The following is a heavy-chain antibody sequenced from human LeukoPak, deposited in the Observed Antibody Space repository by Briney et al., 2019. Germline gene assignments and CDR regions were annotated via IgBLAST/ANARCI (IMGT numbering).Heavy chain of an antibody. D-gene: IGHD3-3*01. V-gene: IGHV1-69*05. CDR2: IIPIFGTA. CDR3: ARAGNFWSVGYYYYYMDV. CDR1: GGTFSSYA. J-gene: IGHJ6*03. Sequence: SAKVSCKASGGTFSSYAISWVRQAPGQGLEWMGGIIPIFGTANYAQKFQGRVTITTDESTSTAYMELSSLRSEDTAVYYCARAGNFWSVGYYYYYMDVWGKGTTVTVSS.